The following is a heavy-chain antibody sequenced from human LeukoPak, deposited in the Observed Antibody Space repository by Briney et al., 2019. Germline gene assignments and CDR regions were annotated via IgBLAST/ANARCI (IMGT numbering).Heavy chain of an antibody. CDR1: GGTFSSYA. J-gene: IGHJ4*02. CDR3: ARRAQYDTAMVREVPYYFDY. CDR2: IIPIFGTA. Sequence: SVKVSCRASGGTFSSYAISWVRQAPGQGLEWMGGIIPIFGTANYAQKFQGRVTITADESTSTAYMELSSLRSEDTAVYYCARRAQYDTAMVREVPYYFDYWGQGTLVTVSS. D-gene: IGHD5-18*01. V-gene: IGHV1-69*01.